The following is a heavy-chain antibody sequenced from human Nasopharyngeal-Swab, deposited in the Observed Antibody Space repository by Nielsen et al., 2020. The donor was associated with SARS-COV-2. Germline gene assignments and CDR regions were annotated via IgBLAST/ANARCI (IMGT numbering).Heavy chain of an antibody. CDR1: GFTFDDYA. J-gene: IGHJ4*02. Sequence: GESLKISCAASGFTFDDYAMHWVRQAPGKGLEWVADISYDGSNKYYADSVKGRFTISRDNSKNTLYLQMNSLRAEDTAVYYCARGYGDYPWGFDYWGPGTLVTVSS. V-gene: IGHV3-30*04. CDR2: ISYDGSNK. CDR3: ARGYGDYPWGFDY. D-gene: IGHD4-17*01.